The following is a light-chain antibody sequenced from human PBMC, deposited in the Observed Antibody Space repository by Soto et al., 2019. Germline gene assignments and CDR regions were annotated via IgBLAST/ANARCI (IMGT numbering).Light chain of an antibody. CDR3: SSYTSLSTPYV. Sequence: QSALTQPASVSGSPGQSITISCTGTSSDVGGYNYVSWYQQHPGKAPKLMIYEVSNRPSGVSNRFSGSKSGNTASLTISGLKAEDGADDFCSSYTSLSTPYVFGTGNKVTVL. CDR1: SSDVGGYNY. J-gene: IGLJ1*01. CDR2: EVS. V-gene: IGLV2-14*01.